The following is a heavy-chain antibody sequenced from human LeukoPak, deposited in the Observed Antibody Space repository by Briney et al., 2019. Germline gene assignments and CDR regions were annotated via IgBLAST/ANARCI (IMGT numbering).Heavy chain of an antibody. J-gene: IGHJ4*02. Sequence: GASVKVSCKASGYTFTSYDINWVRQATGQGLEWMGGIIPIFGTANYAQKFQGRVTITADESTSTAYMELSSLRSEDTAVYYCASRRSGYYPDYWGQGTLVTVSS. CDR3: ASRRSGYYPDY. CDR1: GYTFTSYD. D-gene: IGHD3-3*01. CDR2: IIPIFGTA. V-gene: IGHV1-69*13.